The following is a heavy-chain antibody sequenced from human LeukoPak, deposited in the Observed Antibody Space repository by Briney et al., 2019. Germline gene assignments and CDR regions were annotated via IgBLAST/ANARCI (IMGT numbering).Heavy chain of an antibody. CDR2: ISAYNGNT. CDR3: ARDCTRCPNDFGY. Sequence: ASVKLSCKASGYTFTSYGISWVRQAPGQGLEWMGWISAYNGNTNYAQKLQGRVTMTADTSTSTAYMELRSLSSDDTAVYYCARDCTRCPNDFGYWGQGTLVTVSS. J-gene: IGHJ4*02. V-gene: IGHV1-18*01. D-gene: IGHD2-2*01. CDR1: GYTFTSYG.